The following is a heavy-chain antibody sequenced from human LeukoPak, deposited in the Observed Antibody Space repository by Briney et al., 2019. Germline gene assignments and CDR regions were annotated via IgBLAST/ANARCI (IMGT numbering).Heavy chain of an antibody. CDR2: ISSSSSYI. CDR3: ARATNSRGDY. J-gene: IGHJ4*02. D-gene: IGHD4-23*01. Sequence: PGGSLTLSCAASGFTFTDYSMNWVRRAPGKGLEWVSSISSSSSYIYYADSVKGRFTISRDNAKNSLYLQMNSLRAEDTAVYYCARATNSRGDYWGQGTLVTVSS. V-gene: IGHV3-21*01. CDR1: GFTFTDYS.